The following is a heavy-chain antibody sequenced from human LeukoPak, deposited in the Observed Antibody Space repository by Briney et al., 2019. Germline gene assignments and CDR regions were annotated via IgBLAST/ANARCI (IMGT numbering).Heavy chain of an antibody. Sequence: SCKASGYTFTSYAMSWVRQAPGKGLEWVSAISGSGGSTYYADSVKGRFTISRDNSKNTLYLQMNSLRAEDTAVYYCAGEGIAAAMDYWGQGTLVTVSS. D-gene: IGHD6-13*01. CDR1: GYTFTSYA. CDR3: AGEGIAAAMDY. V-gene: IGHV3-23*01. CDR2: ISGSGGST. J-gene: IGHJ4*02.